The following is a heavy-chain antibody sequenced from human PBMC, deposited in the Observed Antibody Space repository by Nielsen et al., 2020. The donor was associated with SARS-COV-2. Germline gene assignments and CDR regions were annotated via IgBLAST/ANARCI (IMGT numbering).Heavy chain of an antibody. CDR3: ARDQIAVAGWDYYMDV. D-gene: IGHD6-19*01. CDR1: GFTFSVYW. J-gene: IGHJ6*03. CDR2: IKNDGSGT. Sequence: GGSLRLSCAASGFTFSVYWLHWVRQVPGKGLVWVARIKNDGSGTRYADSVEGRFTISRDNAKSTLYLQMNSLRAEDTAVYYCARDQIAVAGWDYYMDVWGKGTTVTVSS. V-gene: IGHV3-74*01.